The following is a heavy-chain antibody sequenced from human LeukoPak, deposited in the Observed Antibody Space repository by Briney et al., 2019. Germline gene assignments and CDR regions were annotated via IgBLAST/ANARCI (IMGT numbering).Heavy chain of an antibody. J-gene: IGHJ3*02. CDR3: ARGPRNSSGKRAAFDI. CDR1: GFTFSSYG. D-gene: IGHD6-19*01. Sequence: GGSLRLSCAASGFTFSSYGMHWVRQAPGKGLEWVAVISYDGSNKYCADSVKGRFTISRDNSKNTLYLQMNSLRAEDTAVYYCARGPRNSSGKRAAFDIWGQGTMVTVSS. V-gene: IGHV3-30*03. CDR2: ISYDGSNK.